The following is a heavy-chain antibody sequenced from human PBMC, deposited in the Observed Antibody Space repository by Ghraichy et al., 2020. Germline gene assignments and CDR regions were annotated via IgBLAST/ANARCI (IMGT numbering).Heavy chain of an antibody. CDR3: AREYSSSWYLSALDY. J-gene: IGHJ4*02. V-gene: IGHV1-18*01. CDR1: GYTFTSYG. CDR2: ISAYNGNT. D-gene: IGHD6-13*01. Sequence: ASVKVSCKASGYTFTSYGISWVRQAPGQGLEWMGWISAYNGNTNYAQKLQGRVTMTTDTSTSTAYMELRSLRSDDTAVYYCAREYSSSWYLSALDYWGQGTLVTVSS.